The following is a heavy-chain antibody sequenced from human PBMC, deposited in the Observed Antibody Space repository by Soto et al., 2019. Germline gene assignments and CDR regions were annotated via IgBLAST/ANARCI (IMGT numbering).Heavy chain of an antibody. CDR3: ASTVVAATTKNYYYYGMDV. J-gene: IGHJ6*01. CDR1: GGSISSGGYY. V-gene: IGHV4-31*03. D-gene: IGHD2-15*01. CDR2: IYYSGST. Sequence: SETLSLTCTVSGGSISSGGYYWSWIRQHPGKGLEWIGYIYYSGSTYYNPSLKSRVTISVDTSKNQFSLKLSSVTAADTAVYYCASTVVAATTKNYYYYGMDVWGQGTTVTVSS.